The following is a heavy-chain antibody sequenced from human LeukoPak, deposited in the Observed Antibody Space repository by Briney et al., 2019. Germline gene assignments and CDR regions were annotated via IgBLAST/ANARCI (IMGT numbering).Heavy chain of an antibody. Sequence: GGSLRLSCIGSGFKFENFGMHWVRQAPGKGLEWVAGLLQDGDDAYYIDSVKGRFTISRDNSKNTLYLRMNSLRPDDTSVYYCARDLQYCSGGVCFPDSWGQGTLVTVSS. V-gene: IGHV3-30*19. CDR2: LLQDGDDA. CDR3: ARDLQYCSGGVCFPDS. D-gene: IGHD2-15*01. J-gene: IGHJ5*01. CDR1: GFKFENFG.